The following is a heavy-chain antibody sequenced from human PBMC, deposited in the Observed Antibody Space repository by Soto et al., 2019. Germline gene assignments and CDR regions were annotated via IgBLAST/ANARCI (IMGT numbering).Heavy chain of an antibody. V-gene: IGHV3-23*01. CDR2: MSATGSTT. D-gene: IGHD6-19*01. CDR1: GFSFSTYA. CDR3: TDTWGYSSGSYYFDY. Sequence: EVQLLESGGGLVQPGGSLRLSCAASGFSFSTYAMGWVRQAPGKGLEWVSSMSATGSTTYYADSVKGRFTISRDNSENTLYLQMNSVRVEDTAIYYCTDTWGYSSGSYYFDYWGQGTLVTVSP. J-gene: IGHJ4*02.